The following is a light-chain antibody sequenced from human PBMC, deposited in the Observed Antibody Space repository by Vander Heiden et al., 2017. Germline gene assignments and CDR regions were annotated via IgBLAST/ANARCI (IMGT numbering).Light chain of an antibody. V-gene: IGLV2-23*02. CDR2: EVD. CDR3: SSFAGSAIFVI. CDR1: RSDVGGYGL. J-gene: IGLJ2*01. Sequence: QSALTQPASVSGSPWQSITISCSGTRSDVGGYGLVSWFQQHPGKAPKLLIFEVDRRPSGISSRFSGSRSGNTASLTISGLQVEDEATYYCSSFAGSAIFVIFGGGTKLTV.